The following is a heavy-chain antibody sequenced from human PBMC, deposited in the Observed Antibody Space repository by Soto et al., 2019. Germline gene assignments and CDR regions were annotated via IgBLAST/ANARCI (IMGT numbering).Heavy chain of an antibody. Sequence: PSETLSLTCAVSGYSISSGFFWGWIRQSPGGGLERIGSIFHSGISYYNPSLKSRVTMSVDTSKNHFSLKLTSVTAADTAVYYCARTDYFDYWGPGTLVTVSS. J-gene: IGHJ4*02. CDR2: IFHSGIS. V-gene: IGHV4-38-2*01. CDR1: GYSISSGFF. CDR3: ARTDYFDY.